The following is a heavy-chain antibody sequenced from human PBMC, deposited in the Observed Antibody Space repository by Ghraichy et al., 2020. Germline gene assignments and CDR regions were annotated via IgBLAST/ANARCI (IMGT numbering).Heavy chain of an antibody. Sequence: SETLSLTCAVYGGSFSGYYWSWIRQPPGKGLEWIGEINHSGSTNYNPSLKSRVTISVDTSKNQFSLKLSSVTAADTAVYYCARGRGYYYGSGSSNWFAPWGQGTLVTVSS. V-gene: IGHV4-34*01. CDR1: GGSFSGYY. D-gene: IGHD3-10*01. CDR3: ARGRGYYYGSGSSNWFAP. CDR2: INHSGST. J-gene: IGHJ5*02.